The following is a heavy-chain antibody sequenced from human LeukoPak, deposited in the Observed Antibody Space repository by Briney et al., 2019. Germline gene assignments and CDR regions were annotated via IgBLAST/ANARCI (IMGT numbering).Heavy chain of an antibody. D-gene: IGHD3-22*01. Sequence: GGSLRLSCAASGFTFDDYGMSWVRQAPGKGLEWVFGINWNGGSTGYADSMKGRFTISRDNAKNSLYLQMNSLRAEDTALYYCARGGYYYDSSGYYPLDYWGQGTLVTVSS. CDR3: ARGGYYYDSSGYYPLDY. J-gene: IGHJ4*02. CDR1: GFTFDDYG. V-gene: IGHV3-20*04. CDR2: INWNGGST.